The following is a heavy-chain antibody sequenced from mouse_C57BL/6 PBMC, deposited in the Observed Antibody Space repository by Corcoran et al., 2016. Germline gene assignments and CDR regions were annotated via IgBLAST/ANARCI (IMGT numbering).Heavy chain of an antibody. CDR2: IFPGSGST. J-gene: IGHJ1*03. V-gene: IGHV1-75*01. CDR1: GYTFTDYY. Sequence: QVQLQQSGPELVKPGASVKISCKASGYTFTDYYINWVKQRPGQGLEWIGWIFPGSGSTYYNEKFKGKATLTVDKSSSTAYMLLSRLTSEDSAVYFCAVGPGGYFDVWGTGTTVTVSS. CDR3: AVGPGGYFDV. D-gene: IGHD4-1*01.